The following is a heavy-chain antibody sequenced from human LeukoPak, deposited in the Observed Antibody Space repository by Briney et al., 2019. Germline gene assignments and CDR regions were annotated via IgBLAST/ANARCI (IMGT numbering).Heavy chain of an antibody. CDR1: GFTFSSYG. V-gene: IGHV1-2*02. J-gene: IGHJ4*02. CDR2: INPNSGGT. CDR3: ARDPDGGMTTVVTHGTGDY. D-gene: IGHD4-23*01. Sequence: GGSLRLSCAASGFTFSSYGMHWVRQAPGQGLEWMGWINPNSGGTNYAQKFQGRVTMTRDTSISTAYMELSRLRSDDTAVYYCARDPDGGMTTVVTHGTGDYWGQGTLVTVSS.